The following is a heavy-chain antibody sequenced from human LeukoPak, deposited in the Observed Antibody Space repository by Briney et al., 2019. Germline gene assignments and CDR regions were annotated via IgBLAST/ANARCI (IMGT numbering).Heavy chain of an antibody. J-gene: IGHJ4*02. V-gene: IGHV3-21*01. Sequence: GGALRLSCAASGFTFSTFPMNWVRQAPGKGLEWVSSISSGSGYIYYADSVKGRFTISRANAKNSLYLQMNSLRAEDTAVYYCARGYGDYGKYYFDSWGQGTLVTVSS. CDR1: GFTFSTFP. D-gene: IGHD4-17*01. CDR2: ISSGSGYI. CDR3: ARGYGDYGKYYFDS.